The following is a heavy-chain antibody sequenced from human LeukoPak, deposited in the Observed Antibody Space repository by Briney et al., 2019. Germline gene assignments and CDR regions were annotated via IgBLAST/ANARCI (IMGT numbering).Heavy chain of an antibody. CDR2: IYYSGST. CDR3: ATLTFGGVIEY. V-gene: IGHV4-31*03. CDR1: GGSISGGGYY. Sequence: SETLSLTYTVSGGSISGGGYYWSWIRQHPGKGLEWIGYIYYSGSTYYNPSLKSRVTISVDTSKNQFSLKLSSVTAADTAVYYCATLTFGGVIEYWGQGTLVTVSS. J-gene: IGHJ4*02. D-gene: IGHD3-16*02.